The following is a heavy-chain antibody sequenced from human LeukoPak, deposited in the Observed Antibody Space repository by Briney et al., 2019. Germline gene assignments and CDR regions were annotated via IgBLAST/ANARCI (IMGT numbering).Heavy chain of an antibody. V-gene: IGHV4-61*02. CDR3: ASGSYDFWSGYQYFQH. D-gene: IGHD3-3*01. CDR1: GGSISSGSYY. J-gene: IGHJ1*01. CDR2: IYTSGST. Sequence: SETLSLTCTASGGSISSGSYYWSWIRQPAGKGLEWIGRIYTSGSTNYNPSLKSRVTISVDTSKNQFSLKLSSVTAADTAVYYCASGSYDFWSGYQYFQHWGQGTLVTVSS.